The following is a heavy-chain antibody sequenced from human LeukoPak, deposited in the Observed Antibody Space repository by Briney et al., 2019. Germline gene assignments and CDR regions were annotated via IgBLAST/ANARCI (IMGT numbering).Heavy chain of an antibody. J-gene: IGHJ4*02. CDR1: GFTFDDYG. CDR3: ASGGIYYGAAFDF. V-gene: IGHV3-20*04. D-gene: IGHD1-26*01. CDR2: INWNGGST. Sequence: PGGPLRLSCAASGFTFDDYGMSWVRQAPGKGLEWVSGINWNGGSTGYADSVKGRFTISRDNAKNSLYLQMNSLRAEDTALYYCASGGIYYGAAFDFWGRGSLVTVSA.